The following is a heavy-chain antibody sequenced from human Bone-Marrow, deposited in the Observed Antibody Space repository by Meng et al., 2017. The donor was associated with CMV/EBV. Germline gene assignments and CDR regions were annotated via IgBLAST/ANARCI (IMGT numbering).Heavy chain of an antibody. V-gene: IGHV3-48*03. CDR2: ISSSGSTI. J-gene: IGHJ3*02. D-gene: IGHD3-22*01. CDR1: GFTFSSYE. CDR3: ARDRYYDSSWKPAFDI. Sequence: GESLKISCAASGFTFSSYEMNWVRQAPGKGLEWVSYISSSGSTIYYADSVKGRFTISRDNAKNSLYLQMNSLRAEDTAVYYCARDRYYDSSWKPAFDIWGQGTMVTV.